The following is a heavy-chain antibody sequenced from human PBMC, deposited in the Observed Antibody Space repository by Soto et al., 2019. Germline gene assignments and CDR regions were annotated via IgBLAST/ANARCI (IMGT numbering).Heavy chain of an antibody. CDR2: IYPGDSDI. CDR3: ARCGGDCQAFDY. Sequence: GESLKISCKGSGYTFTTYWIGWVRQMPGKGLEWMGIIYPGDSDIRYSPSFQGRVTISADKSISTAYVQWSTLKASDTAMYYCARCGGDCQAFDYWGQGTLVTVSS. V-gene: IGHV5-51*01. D-gene: IGHD2-21*02. J-gene: IGHJ4*02. CDR1: GYTFTTYW.